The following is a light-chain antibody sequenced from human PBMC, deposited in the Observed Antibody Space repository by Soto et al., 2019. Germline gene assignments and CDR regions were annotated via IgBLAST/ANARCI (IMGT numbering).Light chain of an antibody. V-gene: IGKV1-8*01. CDR1: QGISSY. CDR2: AAS. J-gene: IGKJ1*01. Sequence: AIRMTQSPSSLSASTGDRVTITCRASQGISSYLAWYQQKPGKAPKLLIYAASTLQSGVPSRFGGSGSGTDFTLTISSLQPEDFATYYCLQDYNYPWSFGQGTKVDIK. CDR3: LQDYNYPWS.